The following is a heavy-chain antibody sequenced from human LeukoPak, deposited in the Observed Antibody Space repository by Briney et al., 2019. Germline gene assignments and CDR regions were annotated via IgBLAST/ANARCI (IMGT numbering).Heavy chain of an antibody. CDR3: ARQTYDYVWGSYRRTYYFDY. CDR1: GGSFSGYY. CDR2: INHSGST. Sequence: KPSETLSLTCAVYGGSFSGYYWSWIRQPPGKGLEWIGEINHSGSTNYNPSLKSRVTIPVDTSKNQFSLKLSSVTAADTAVYYCARQTYDYVWGSYRRTYYFDYWGQGTLVTVSS. D-gene: IGHD3-16*02. J-gene: IGHJ4*02. V-gene: IGHV4-34*01.